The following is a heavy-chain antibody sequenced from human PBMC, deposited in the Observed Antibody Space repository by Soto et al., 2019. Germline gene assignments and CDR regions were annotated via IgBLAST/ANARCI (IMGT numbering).Heavy chain of an antibody. CDR2: IYYSGST. CDR3: APDGGSTVRSYYYSGMDV. Sequence: SETLSLTCTVSGGSISSYYWSWIRQPPGKGLEWIGYIYYSGSTNYNPSLKSRVTISVDTSKNQFSLKLSSVTAADTAVYYCAPDGGSTVRSYYYSGMDVWGQGTTVTVS. V-gene: IGHV4-59*01. CDR1: GGSISSYY. D-gene: IGHD3-16*01. J-gene: IGHJ6*02.